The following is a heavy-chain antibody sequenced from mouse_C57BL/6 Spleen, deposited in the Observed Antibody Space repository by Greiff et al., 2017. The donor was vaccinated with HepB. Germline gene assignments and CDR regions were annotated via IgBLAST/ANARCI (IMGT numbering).Heavy chain of an antibody. CDR1: GYTFTDYN. J-gene: IGHJ4*01. CDR2: INPNNGGT. V-gene: IGHV1-22*01. Sequence: EVKLQESGPELVKPGASVKMSCKASGYTFTDYNMHWVKQSHGKSLEWIGYINPNNGGTSYNQKFKGKATLTVNKSSSTAYMELRSLTSEDSAVYYCARWTAQAGAMDYWGQGTSVTVSS. D-gene: IGHD3-2*02. CDR3: ARWTAQAGAMDY.